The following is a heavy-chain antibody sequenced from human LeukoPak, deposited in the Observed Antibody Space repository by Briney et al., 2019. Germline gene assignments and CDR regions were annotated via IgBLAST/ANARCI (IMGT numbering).Heavy chain of an antibody. D-gene: IGHD3-22*01. V-gene: IGHV4-39*07. CDR2: IFYSGST. J-gene: IGHJ4*02. CDR1: GGSISTSNYY. CDR3: ARTYYYDSSGYYY. Sequence: PSETLSLTCTVSGGSISTSNYYWGWIRQPPGKGLEWIGNIFYSGSTYYSPSLKSRVTISVDTSKNQFSLKLSSVTAADTAVYYCARTYYYDSSGYYYWGQGTLVTVSS.